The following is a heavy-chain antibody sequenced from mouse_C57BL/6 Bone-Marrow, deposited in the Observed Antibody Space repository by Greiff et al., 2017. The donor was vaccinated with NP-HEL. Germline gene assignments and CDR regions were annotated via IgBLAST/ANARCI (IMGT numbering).Heavy chain of an antibody. CDR3: ARDGSSYSFAY. J-gene: IGHJ3*01. V-gene: IGHV1-82*01. CDR1: GYAFSSSW. Sequence: VQLQQSGPELVKPGASVKISCKASGYAFSSSWMNWVKQRPGKGLEWIGRIYPGDGDTNYNGKFKGKATLTADKSSSTAYMQLSSLTSEASAVYFCARDGSSYSFAYWGQGTLVTVSA. CDR2: IYPGDGDT. D-gene: IGHD1-1*01.